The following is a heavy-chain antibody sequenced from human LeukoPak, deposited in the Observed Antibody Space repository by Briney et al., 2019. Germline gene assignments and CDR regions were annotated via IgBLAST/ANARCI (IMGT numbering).Heavy chain of an antibody. V-gene: IGHV3-30*18. J-gene: IGHJ4*02. CDR2: ISYDGSNK. CDR3: AKDSYYYVSGSYDV. Sequence: GRSLRLSCAASGFTFSSYGMHWVRQAPGKGLEWVAVISYDGSNKYYADSVKGRFTISRDNSKNTLYMQMNSLRAEDTAVYYCAKDSYYYVSGSYDVWGQGNLVTVSS. CDR1: GFTFSSYG. D-gene: IGHD3-10*01.